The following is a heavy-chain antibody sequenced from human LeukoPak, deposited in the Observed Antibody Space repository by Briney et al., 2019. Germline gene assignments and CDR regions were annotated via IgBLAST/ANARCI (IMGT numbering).Heavy chain of an antibody. Sequence: PGGSLRLSCAASGFTFSTLWMTWVRQAPGKGLEWVANIKPDGSEKSYVDSVKGRFTVSRDNAKNSLYLHMNSLRAEDTALYYCTRNTVAAAGDDWGQGTLVTVSS. CDR1: GFTFSTLW. CDR3: TRNTVAAAGDD. J-gene: IGHJ4*02. CDR2: IKPDGSEK. V-gene: IGHV3-7*01. D-gene: IGHD6-13*01.